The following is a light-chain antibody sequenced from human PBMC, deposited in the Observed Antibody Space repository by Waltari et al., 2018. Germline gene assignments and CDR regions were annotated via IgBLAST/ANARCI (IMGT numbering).Light chain of an antibody. Sequence: SYVLTQPPSVSVAPGKTARSTCGGKSSGSKSVQWYQQKPGQAPILVIYYDTDRPSGIPERFSGSNSGNTATLTISRVEAGDEADYYCQVWDSGSDHPVFGGGTKLTVL. CDR1: SSGSKS. V-gene: IGLV3-21*04. CDR3: QVWDSGSDHPV. J-gene: IGLJ2*01. CDR2: YDT.